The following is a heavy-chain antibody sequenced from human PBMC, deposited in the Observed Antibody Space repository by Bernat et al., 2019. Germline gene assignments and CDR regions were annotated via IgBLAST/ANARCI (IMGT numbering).Heavy chain of an antibody. V-gene: IGHV3-15*07. CDR2: VKIKTDGETT. Sequence: EMQLVESGGGLVKPGGSLRLSCAASGFTFSNAWMNWVRQAPGKGLEWVGRVKIKTDGETTDYAAPVKGRFTISRDDSKNTLYLQMNSLKTEDTAVYYCTTGSVEGGWGQGTLVTVS. CDR1: GFTFSNAW. J-gene: IGHJ4*02. D-gene: IGHD3-3*01. CDR3: TTGSVEGG.